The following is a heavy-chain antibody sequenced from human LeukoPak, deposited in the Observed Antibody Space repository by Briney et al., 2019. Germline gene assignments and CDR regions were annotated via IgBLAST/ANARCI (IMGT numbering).Heavy chain of an antibody. CDR1: GYPFSNYD. CDR3: TKASLAFGTKYFDP. D-gene: IGHD3-10*01. J-gene: IGHJ5*02. V-gene: IGHV1-8*01. Sequence: ASVTVSCKASGYPFSNYDINWVRQAPGQGLEWMGWMNPKSGNTGYGQKFQGRVTMTRVTSITTAYMELRSLRSDDTAVYYCTKASLAFGTKYFDPWGQGTLVSVSS. CDR2: MNPKSGNT.